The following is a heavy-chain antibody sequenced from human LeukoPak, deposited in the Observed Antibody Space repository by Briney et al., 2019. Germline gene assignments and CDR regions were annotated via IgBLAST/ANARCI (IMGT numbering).Heavy chain of an antibody. D-gene: IGHD3-22*01. CDR2: ISGSGGSAGST. Sequence: GGSLRLSCAASGFTFSSYAMSWVRQAPGKGLEWVPAISGSGGSAGSTYYADSVKGRFTISRDNSKNTLYLQMNSLRAEDTAVYYRAKDQKNYYDNTGLDYWGQGTLVTVSS. CDR1: GFTFSSYA. J-gene: IGHJ4*02. V-gene: IGHV3-23*01. CDR3: AKDQKNYYDNTGLDY.